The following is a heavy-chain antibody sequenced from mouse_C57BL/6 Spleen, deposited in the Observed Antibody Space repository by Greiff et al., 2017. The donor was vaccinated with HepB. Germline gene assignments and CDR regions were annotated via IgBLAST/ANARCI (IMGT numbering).Heavy chain of an antibody. J-gene: IGHJ2*01. D-gene: IGHD1-1*01. CDR3: ARDQTTVSYFDY. CDR2: ISYDGSN. V-gene: IGHV3-6*01. CDR1: GYSITSGYY. Sequence: EVKLQESGPGLVKPSQSLSLTCSVTGYSITSGYYWNWIRQFPGNKLEWMGYISYDGSNNYNPSLKNRISITRDTSKNQFFLKLNSVTTEDTATYYCARDQTTVSYFDYWGQGTTLTVSS.